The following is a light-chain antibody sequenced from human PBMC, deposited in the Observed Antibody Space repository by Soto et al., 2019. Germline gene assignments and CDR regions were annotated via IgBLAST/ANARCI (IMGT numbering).Light chain of an antibody. CDR3: SSYTSSSTLV. J-gene: IGLJ7*01. CDR2: EVS. CDR1: SSDVGSYNR. Sequence: QSVLTQPPSVSGSPGQSVTISCTGTSSDVGSYNRVSWYQQPPGTAPKLMISEVSNRPSGVPDRFSGSKSGNTASLTISGLQAEDEADYYCSSYTSSSTLVFGGGTQLTVL. V-gene: IGLV2-18*02.